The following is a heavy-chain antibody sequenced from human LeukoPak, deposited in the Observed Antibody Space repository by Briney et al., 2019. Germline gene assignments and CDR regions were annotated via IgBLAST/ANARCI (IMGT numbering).Heavy chain of an antibody. J-gene: IGHJ4*02. D-gene: IGHD3-3*01. Sequence: ASVKVSCKASGYTFTSYDINWVRQATGQGLEWMGWMNPNSGNTGYAQKFQGRGTMTRNTSISTAYMELSSLRSEDTAVYYCARGSTYYDFWSGYQLFDYWGQGTLVTVSS. CDR3: ARGSTYYDFWSGYQLFDY. CDR1: GYTFTSYD. CDR2: MNPNSGNT. V-gene: IGHV1-8*01.